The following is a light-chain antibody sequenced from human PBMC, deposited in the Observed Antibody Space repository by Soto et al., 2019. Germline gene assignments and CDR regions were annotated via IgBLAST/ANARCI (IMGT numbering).Light chain of an antibody. CDR2: DVN. Sequence: QSALTQPPSASGSPGQSGAISCTGTASDIGGYTFVSWYQQHPGKAPKLLIYDVNKRPSGVPDRFSGSKSGNTASLTVSGLQAEYEADYYCSAHGGANPYVFGTGTKVTVL. J-gene: IGLJ1*01. V-gene: IGLV2-8*01. CDR3: SAHGGANPYV. CDR1: ASDIGGYTF.